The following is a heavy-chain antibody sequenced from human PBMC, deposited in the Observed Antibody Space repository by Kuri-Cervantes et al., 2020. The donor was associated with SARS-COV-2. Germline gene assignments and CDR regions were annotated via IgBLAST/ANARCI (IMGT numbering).Heavy chain of an antibody. V-gene: IGHV3-30*02. Sequence: LSLTCAASGFTFSSYGMHWVRQAPGKGLEWVAFIRYDGSNKYYADSVKGRFTISRDNSKNTLYLQMNSLRAEDTAVYYCARDRGGVLHIAARSGHFDYWGQGTLVTVSS. CDR2: IRYDGSNK. J-gene: IGHJ4*02. CDR1: GFTFSSYG. CDR3: ARDRGGVLHIAARSGHFDY. D-gene: IGHD6-6*01.